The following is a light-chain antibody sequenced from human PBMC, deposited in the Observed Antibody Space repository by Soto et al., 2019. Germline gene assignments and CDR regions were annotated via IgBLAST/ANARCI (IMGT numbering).Light chain of an antibody. V-gene: IGKV1-33*01. CDR2: DAS. CDR1: QDIRNS. Sequence: DIQMTQSPSSLSASVGDRVTISVQASQDIRNSLNWYQQKPGKAPKLLIYDASNVETGVPSRFSGSGSGTDFSFSISSLQPEDFATYYCQQYDYLVTFGQGTRLEIK. J-gene: IGKJ5*01. CDR3: QQYDYLVT.